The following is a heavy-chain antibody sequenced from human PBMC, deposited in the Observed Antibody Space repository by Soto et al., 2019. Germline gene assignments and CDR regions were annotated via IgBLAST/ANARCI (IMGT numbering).Heavy chain of an antibody. V-gene: IGHV5-10-1*01. CDR3: ANTLYDTLLYYYYGMDV. D-gene: IGHD3-9*01. J-gene: IGHJ6*02. CDR1: GYSFTSYW. CDR2: IDPSDSYT. Sequence: GESLKTSCKGSGYSFTSYWISWVRQMPGKGLEWMGRIDPSDSYTNYSPSFQGRFTIPRDNSKNTLYLQMNSLRAEDTAVYYCANTLYDTLLYYYYGMDVWGHGTTVTVSS.